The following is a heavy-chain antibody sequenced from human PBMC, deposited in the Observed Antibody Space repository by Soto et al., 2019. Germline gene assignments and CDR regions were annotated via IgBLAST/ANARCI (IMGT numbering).Heavy chain of an antibody. CDR1: GFTFSSYA. J-gene: IGHJ4*02. CDR3: AKQYCSGGSCYSGVQYFDY. V-gene: IGHV3-23*01. Sequence: EVQLLESGGGLVQPGGSLRLSCAASGFTFSSYAMSWVRQAPGKGPEWVSAISGSGGSTYYADSVKGRFTISRDNSKNTLYLQMNSLRAEDTAVYYCAKQYCSGGSCYSGVQYFDYWGQGTLVTVSS. D-gene: IGHD2-15*01. CDR2: ISGSGGST.